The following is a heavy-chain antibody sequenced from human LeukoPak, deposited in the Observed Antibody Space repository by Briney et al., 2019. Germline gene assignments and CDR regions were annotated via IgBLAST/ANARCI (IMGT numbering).Heavy chain of an antibody. CDR2: INPNSGGT. D-gene: IGHD3/OR15-3a*01. CDR1: GYTITGYY. Sequence: ASVKVSCKASGYTITGYYMHWVRQAPGQGLEWMGWINPNSGGTNYAQKFQGRVTMTRDTSISTAYMELSRLRSDDTAVYYCARDPGDWAYYFDYWGQGTLVTVSS. CDR3: ARDPGDWAYYFDY. J-gene: IGHJ4*02. V-gene: IGHV1-2*02.